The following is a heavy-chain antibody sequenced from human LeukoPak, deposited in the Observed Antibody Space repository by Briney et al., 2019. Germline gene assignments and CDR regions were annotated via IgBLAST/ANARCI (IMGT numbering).Heavy chain of an antibody. V-gene: IGHV4-4*07. CDR1: GGSISSYY. J-gene: IGHJ4*02. CDR3: AREGGPYRPLDY. Sequence: SETLSLTCSVSGGSISSYYWSWFRQPAGKGLEWIGRVYSTGSTDYSPSLQSRVTMSVDTSKNQMSLKLTSVTAADTAVYYCAREGGPYRPLDYSGQGTLVTVAS. CDR2: VYSTGST.